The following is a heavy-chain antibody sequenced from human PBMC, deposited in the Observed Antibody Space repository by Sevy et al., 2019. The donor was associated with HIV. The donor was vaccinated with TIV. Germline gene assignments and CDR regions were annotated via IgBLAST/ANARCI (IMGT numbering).Heavy chain of an antibody. CDR2: ISSSGSTI. V-gene: IGHV3-11*01. Sequence: GGSLRLSCAASGFTFSDYYMSWIRQAPGKGLEWVSYISSSGSTIYYADAVKGRFTISRDNGKNSLYLQMNGLRAEDTAVYYCARATVLTHSSGRKYCYYGMDVWGQGTTVTVSS. CDR1: GFTFSDYY. J-gene: IGHJ6*02. D-gene: IGHD6-19*01. CDR3: ARATVLTHSSGRKYCYYGMDV.